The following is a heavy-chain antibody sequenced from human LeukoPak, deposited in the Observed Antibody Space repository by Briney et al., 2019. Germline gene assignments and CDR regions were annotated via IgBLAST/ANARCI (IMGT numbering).Heavy chain of an antibody. CDR2: IIPIFGTA. D-gene: IGHD3-22*01. CDR1: GGTFSSYA. J-gene: IGHJ4*02. V-gene: IGHV1-69*13. Sequence: ASVKVSCKASGGTFSSYAISWVRQAPGQGLEWMGGIIPIFGTANYAQKFQGRVTITADESTSIAYMELSSLRSEDTAVYYCAREEGEYYDSSGYLGYWGQGTLVTVSS. CDR3: AREEGEYYDSSGYLGY.